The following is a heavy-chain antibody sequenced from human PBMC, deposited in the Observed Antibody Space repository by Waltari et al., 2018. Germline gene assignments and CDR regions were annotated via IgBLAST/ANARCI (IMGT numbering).Heavy chain of an antibody. Sequence: ELLVVESGGHSVRSGESLRLSCTAAGFRFDDYAINWVRQAPGKGLEWVSGIGWNGDNIDYEDSVKGRFTISRDKAKNSVFLQMNGLKVEDTARYFCAKDLVYNTPGIDVWGRGTTVIVSS. CDR2: IGWNGDNI. V-gene: IGHV3-9*01. CDR1: GFRFDDYA. D-gene: IGHD1-20*01. CDR3: AKDLVYNTPGIDV. J-gene: IGHJ6*02.